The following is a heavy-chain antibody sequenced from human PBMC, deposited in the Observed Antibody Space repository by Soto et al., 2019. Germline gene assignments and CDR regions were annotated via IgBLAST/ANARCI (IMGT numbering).Heavy chain of an antibody. CDR1: GFTFGGSA. Sequence: GGSLRLSCAASGFTFGGSAMRWVRQASGKGLEWVGHIRSKTNSYATAYAESVKGRFTISRDDSMNTAYLQMNSLKTEDTAVYFCTRQTDAVQWLVVPTDYNFDYWGQGTLVTVPQ. J-gene: IGHJ4*02. CDR2: IRSKTNSYAT. CDR3: TRQTDAVQWLVVPTDYNFDY. D-gene: IGHD6-19*01. V-gene: IGHV3-73*01.